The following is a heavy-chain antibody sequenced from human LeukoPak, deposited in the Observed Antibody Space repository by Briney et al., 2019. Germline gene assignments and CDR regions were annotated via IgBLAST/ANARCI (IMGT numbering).Heavy chain of an antibody. CDR3: ARVDDSSGWYFDY. CDR1: GGSISSGDYY. V-gene: IGHV4-30-4*01. CDR2: IYYSGST. Sequence: PSETLSLTCTVSGGSISSGDYYWSWIRQPPGKGLEWIGYIYYSGSTYYNPSLKSRVTISVDTSKNQFSLKLSSVTAAGTAVYYCARVDDSSGWYFDYWGQGTLVTVSS. D-gene: IGHD3-22*01. J-gene: IGHJ4*02.